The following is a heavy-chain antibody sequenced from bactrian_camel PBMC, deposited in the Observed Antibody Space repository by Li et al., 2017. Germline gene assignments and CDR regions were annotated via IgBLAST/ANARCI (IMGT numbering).Heavy chain of an antibody. V-gene: IGHV3S36*01. Sequence: VQLVESGGGLVQPGGSLRLSCAVSGFTFKNYAIYWVRQAPGKGLEWVSIINRGGTTYYADSMKGRFTISRDNATNTVYLQMNSLKPEDTAVYYCVSLVGRPLVHQGTQVTVS. J-gene: IGHJ4*01. CDR2: IINRGGTT. D-gene: IGHD2*01. CDR1: GFTFKNYA.